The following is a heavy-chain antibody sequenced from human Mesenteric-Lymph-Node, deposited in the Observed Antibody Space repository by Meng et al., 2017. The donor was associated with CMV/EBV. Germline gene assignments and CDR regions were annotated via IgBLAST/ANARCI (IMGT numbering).Heavy chain of an antibody. D-gene: IGHD1/OR15-1a*01. CDR2: INSDGSST. V-gene: IGHV3-74*01. Sequence: GESLKISCAASGFSVSSYWMHWVRQAPGKGLVWVSRINSDGSSTTYADPVKGRFTFSRDNAKNTLYLQMNSLRAEDTAVYYCARANNHAMDVWGQGTTVPSP. CDR3: ARANNHAMDV. J-gene: IGHJ6*02. CDR1: GFSVSSYW.